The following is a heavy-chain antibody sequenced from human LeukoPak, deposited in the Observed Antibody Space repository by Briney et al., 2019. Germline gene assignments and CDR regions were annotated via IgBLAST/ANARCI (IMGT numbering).Heavy chain of an antibody. CDR2: IYSGGGT. Sequence: GGSLRLSCAASGFTVSSNYLSWVRQAPGEGLEWVSVIYSGGGTYYADSVKGRFTISRDNSKNTLYPQMNSLRVEDTAVYYCARDPYSSTPYWGQGTLVTVSS. V-gene: IGHV3-53*01. D-gene: IGHD6-19*01. CDR3: ARDPYSSTPY. CDR1: GFTVSSNY. J-gene: IGHJ4*02.